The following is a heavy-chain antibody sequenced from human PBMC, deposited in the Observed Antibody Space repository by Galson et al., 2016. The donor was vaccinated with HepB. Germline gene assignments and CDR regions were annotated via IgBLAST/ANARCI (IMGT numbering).Heavy chain of an antibody. J-gene: IGHJ4*02. CDR1: GFRFSDFY. CDR3: ARATFDFWSGFYINH. D-gene: IGHD3-3*01. Sequence: SLRLSCAASGFRFSDFYMTWIRQTPGKGLEWLSYISSTSNNIYYADSLKNRFTISRDNANNSLYLQMNGLTAEDTAVYYCARATFDFWSGFYINHWGQGTLVSVSP. V-gene: IGHV3-11*01. CDR2: ISSTSNNI.